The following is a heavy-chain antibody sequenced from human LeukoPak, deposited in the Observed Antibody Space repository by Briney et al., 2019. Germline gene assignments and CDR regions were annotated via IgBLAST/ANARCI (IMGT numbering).Heavy chain of an antibody. V-gene: IGHV4-59*12. Sequence: PSETLSLTCTVSGGSISGYYWSWIRQPPGKGLEWIGYIYHSGSTYYNPSLKSRVTISVDTSKNQFSLKLSSVTAADTAVYYCARSPYCSSTSCYSAADHDAFDIWGQGTMVTVSS. D-gene: IGHD2-2*01. CDR2: IYHSGST. J-gene: IGHJ3*02. CDR1: GGSISGYY. CDR3: ARSPYCSSTSCYSAADHDAFDI.